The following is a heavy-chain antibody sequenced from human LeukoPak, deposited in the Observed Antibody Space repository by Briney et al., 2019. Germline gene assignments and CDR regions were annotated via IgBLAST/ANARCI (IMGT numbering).Heavy chain of an antibody. CDR3: ARNDYGDYVLYFDY. CDR1: GYTFTSYG. J-gene: IGHJ4*03. CDR2: INAYNGNT. Sequence: ASVKVSCKASGYTFTSYGISWVRQAPGQGLEWMGWINAYNGNTNYAQKLQGRVAMTTDTSTSTAYMELRSLRSDDTAVYYCARNDYGDYVLYFDYWGQGTMVTVSS. V-gene: IGHV1-18*04. D-gene: IGHD4-17*01.